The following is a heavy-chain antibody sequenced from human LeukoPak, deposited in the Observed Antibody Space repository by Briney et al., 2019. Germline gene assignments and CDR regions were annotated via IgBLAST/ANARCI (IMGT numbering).Heavy chain of an antibody. V-gene: IGHV3-7*01. J-gene: IGHJ6*03. Sequence: PGGSLRLSCAASGFTFSSYAMHWVRQAPGKGLEWVANIKQDGSEKYYVDSVKGRFTISRDNAKNSLYLQMNSLRAEDTAVYYCARVGMWWGGRRYYYYMDVWGKGTTVTVSS. D-gene: IGHD2-21*01. CDR3: ARVGMWWGGRRYYYYMDV. CDR1: GFTFSSYA. CDR2: IKQDGSEK.